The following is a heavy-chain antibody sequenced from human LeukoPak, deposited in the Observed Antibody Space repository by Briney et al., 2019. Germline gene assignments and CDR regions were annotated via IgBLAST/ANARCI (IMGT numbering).Heavy chain of an antibody. V-gene: IGHV4-59*08. CDR2: IYYSGST. J-gene: IGHJ4*02. Sequence: PSETLSLTCTVSGGPISSYYWSWIRQPPGKGLEWIGCIYYSGSTNYNPSLKSRVTISVDTSKNQFSLRLSSVTAADTAVYYCARRWVTRYYFDYWGQGTLVTVSS. CDR3: ARRWVTRYYFDY. CDR1: GGPISSYY. D-gene: IGHD2-21*02.